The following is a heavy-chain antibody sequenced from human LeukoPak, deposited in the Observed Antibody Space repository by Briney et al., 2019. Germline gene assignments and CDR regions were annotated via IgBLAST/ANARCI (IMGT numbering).Heavy chain of an antibody. J-gene: IGHJ5*02. Sequence: GGSLRLSCAASGFTVSSNYMSWVRQAPGKGLEWVSVIYSGGSTYYADSVKGRFTISRDNSKNTLYLQMNSLRAEDTAVYYCAKTGPGRWFDPWGQGTLVTVSS. CDR2: IYSGGST. D-gene: IGHD3-9*01. V-gene: IGHV3-66*01. CDR3: AKTGPGRWFDP. CDR1: GFTVSSNY.